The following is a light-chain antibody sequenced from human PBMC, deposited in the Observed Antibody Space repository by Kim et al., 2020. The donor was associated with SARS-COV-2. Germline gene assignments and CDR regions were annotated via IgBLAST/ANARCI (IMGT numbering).Light chain of an antibody. V-gene: IGLV1-44*01. CDR1: TTNIGTIT. J-gene: IGLJ3*02. Sequence: QRDTTACPGSTTNIGTITVNWSRKSPDTAPYLPFYTNDPRPYGVPAHVSCSASDTSPSLAIRALRCEDKADYYCTTWDDSVDVWVFGGGTQLTVL. CDR2: TND. CDR3: TTWDDSVDVWV.